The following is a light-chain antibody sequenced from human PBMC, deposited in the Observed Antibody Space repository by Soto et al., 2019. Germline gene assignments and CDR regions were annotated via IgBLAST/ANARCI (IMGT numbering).Light chain of an antibody. CDR2: DAS. Sequence: EVTQSPSTLSASVGDRVTSACRASQSISSWLAWYQQKPGKAPKLLIYDASSWESGVPARFSGSGSGTEFTLTISSLQPDDFAIYYCQQSNSYPWTFGQGTKVDIK. CDR1: QSISSW. J-gene: IGKJ1*01. CDR3: QQSNSYPWT. V-gene: IGKV1-5*01.